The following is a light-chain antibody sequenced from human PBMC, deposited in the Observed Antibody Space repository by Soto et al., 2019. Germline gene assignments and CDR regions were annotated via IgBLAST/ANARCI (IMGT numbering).Light chain of an antibody. CDR2: ANN. V-gene: IGLV1-44*01. Sequence: QSALTQPPSVSGTPGQRVSISCSGSRSNIGINAVDWYHQLPGTAPKVLIYANNQRPPGVPDRFSGSKSGTSASLAINGLQSDDEAHYYCAAWDDSLNGLVFGGGTKVTVL. J-gene: IGLJ2*01. CDR3: AAWDDSLNGLV. CDR1: RSNIGINA.